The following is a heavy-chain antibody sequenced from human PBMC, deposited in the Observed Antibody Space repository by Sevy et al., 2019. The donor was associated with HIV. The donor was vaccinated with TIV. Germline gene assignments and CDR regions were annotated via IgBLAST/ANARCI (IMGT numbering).Heavy chain of an antibody. CDR1: GFSISGYG. D-gene: IGHD6-19*01. Sequence: GGSLRLSCTASGFSISGYGMHWVRQVPAKGLEGVAFIWYDGINKDYQDSVKGRLTITRDNSKNTLYLQMNSLRVEDTAVYYCARESLAVAGIGYYFNYWGQGTLVTVSS. CDR2: IWYDGINK. V-gene: IGHV3-33*01. J-gene: IGHJ4*02. CDR3: ARESLAVAGIGYYFNY.